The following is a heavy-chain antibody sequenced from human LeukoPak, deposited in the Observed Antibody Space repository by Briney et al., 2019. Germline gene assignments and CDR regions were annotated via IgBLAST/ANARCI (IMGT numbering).Heavy chain of an antibody. Sequence: GGSLRLSCAASGFTFSIYAMNWVRQAPGKGLEWVSSISANGGETHYADSVKGRFTISRDNSKNTLYLQINNPRVEDTAVYYCAKRYYDFPFDYWGPGTLVTVSS. CDR1: GFTFSIYA. J-gene: IGHJ4*02. V-gene: IGHV3-23*01. CDR2: ISANGGET. CDR3: AKRYYDFPFDY. D-gene: IGHD3-3*01.